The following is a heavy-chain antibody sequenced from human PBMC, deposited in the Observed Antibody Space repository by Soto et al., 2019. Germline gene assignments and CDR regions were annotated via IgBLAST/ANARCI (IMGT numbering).Heavy chain of an antibody. J-gene: IGHJ5*02. D-gene: IGHD3-22*01. CDR2: IYYSGST. V-gene: IGHV4-59*08. Sequence: PSETLSLTCTVSGGSISSYYWSWIRQPPGKGLEWIGYIYYSGSTNYNPSLKSRVTISVDTSKNQFSLKLSSVTAADTAVYYRARTTIKDYDSPNWFDPWGQGTLVTSPQ. CDR3: ARTTIKDYDSPNWFDP. CDR1: GGSISSYY.